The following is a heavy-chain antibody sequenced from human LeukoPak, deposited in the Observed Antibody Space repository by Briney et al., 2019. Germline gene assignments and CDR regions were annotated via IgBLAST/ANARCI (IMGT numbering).Heavy chain of an antibody. V-gene: IGHV3-15*01. CDR3: TTGDYDFWSGYRDY. CDR2: IKSKTEGGTT. CDR1: GFTFSNAW. D-gene: IGHD3-3*01. Sequence: PGGSLRLSCAASGFTFSNAWMSWVRQAPGKGLEWVGRIKSKTEGGTTDYAAPVKGRFTISRDDSKNTLYLQMNSLKTEDTAVYYCTTGDYDFWSGYRDYWGQGTLVTVSS. J-gene: IGHJ4*02.